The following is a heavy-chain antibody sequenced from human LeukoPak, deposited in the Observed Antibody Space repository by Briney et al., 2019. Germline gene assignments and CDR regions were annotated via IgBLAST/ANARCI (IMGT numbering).Heavy chain of an antibody. D-gene: IGHD3-22*01. J-gene: IGHJ4*02. V-gene: IGHV3-7*01. CDR1: GFPLSGHW. Sequence: PGGSLRLSCAASGFPLSGHWMIWLRQAPGKGLEWVASVNQGGSESYNVDSMKGRFTISRVKAETSLYLQMNSLRAEDTDVYYCARYDSSGRAIDYWGQGTLVTVSS. CDR3: ARYDSSGRAIDY. CDR2: VNQGGSES.